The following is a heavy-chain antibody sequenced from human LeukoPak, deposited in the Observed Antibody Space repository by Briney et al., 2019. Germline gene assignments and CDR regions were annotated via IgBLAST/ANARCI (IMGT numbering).Heavy chain of an antibody. CDR1: GYTFTSYG. D-gene: IGHD3-9*01. CDR2: ISAYNGNT. J-gene: IGHJ4*02. CDR3: ARVPGVLRYVDWLLSPPYYFDY. Sequence: ASVKVSCKASGYTFTSYGISWVRQAPGQGLEWMGWISAYNGNTNYAQKLQGRVTMTTDTSTSTAYMELRSLRSDDTAVYYCARVPGVLRYVDWLLSPPYYFDYWGQGTLVTVSS. V-gene: IGHV1-18*01.